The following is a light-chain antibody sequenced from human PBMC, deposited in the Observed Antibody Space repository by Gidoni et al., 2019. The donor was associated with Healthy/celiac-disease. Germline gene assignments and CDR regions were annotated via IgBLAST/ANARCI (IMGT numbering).Light chain of an antibody. CDR3: QQYGSSPRT. CDR2: GAS. J-gene: IGKJ1*01. CDR1: QSVSSSY. V-gene: IGKV3-20*01. Sequence: ELVLTQSPGTLSLSPGERATLSCRASQSVSSSYLAWYQQKPGQAPRLLIYGASSRAPGIPDRFSGSGSGTDFTLTISRLEPEDFAVYYWQQYGSSPRTFGQGTKVEIK.